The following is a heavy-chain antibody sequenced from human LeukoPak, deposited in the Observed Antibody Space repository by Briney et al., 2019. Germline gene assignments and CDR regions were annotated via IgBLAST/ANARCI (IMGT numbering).Heavy chain of an antibody. Sequence: SETLTLTCTASGCTITNYYWSWIRQPPGKGLEWIGYIYYTGSTNYSPSLKSRVTISIDTSKNQFSLKMNSVTAADTAVYYRASLLPKPLTGLNYNCHYIDVWAKGITVTVSS. V-gene: IGHV4-59*01. CDR2: IYYTGST. CDR3: ASLLPKPLTGLNYNCHYIDV. J-gene: IGHJ6*03. CDR1: GCTITNYY. D-gene: IGHD3-9*01.